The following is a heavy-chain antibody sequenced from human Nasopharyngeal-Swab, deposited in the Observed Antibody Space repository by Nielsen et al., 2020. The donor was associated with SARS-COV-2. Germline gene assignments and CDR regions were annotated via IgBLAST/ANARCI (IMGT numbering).Heavy chain of an antibody. CDR3: AKDGGLTTFPYYYYYGMDV. Sequence: GESLKISCAASGFTFSSYAMSWVRQAPGKGLEWGSAISGSGGSTYYADSVKGRLTISRDNSKNTLYLQMNSLRAEDTAVYYCAKDGGLTTFPYYYYYGMDVWGQGTTVTVSS. CDR2: ISGSGGST. D-gene: IGHD4/OR15-4a*01. V-gene: IGHV3-23*01. CDR1: GFTFSSYA. J-gene: IGHJ6*02.